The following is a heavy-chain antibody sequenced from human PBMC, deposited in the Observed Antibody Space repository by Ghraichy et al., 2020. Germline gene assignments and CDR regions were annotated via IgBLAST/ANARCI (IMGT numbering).Heavy chain of an antibody. J-gene: IGHJ5*02. CDR1: GGSISSYY. CDR3: ARLDESWYGGNWFDP. Sequence: SETLSLTCTVSGGSISSYYWSWIRQPPGKGLEWIGYIYYSGSTNYNPSLKSRVTISVDTSKNQFSLKLSSVTAADTAVYYCARLDESWYGGNWFDPWGQGTLVTVSS. CDR2: IYYSGST. V-gene: IGHV4-59*08. D-gene: IGHD6-13*01.